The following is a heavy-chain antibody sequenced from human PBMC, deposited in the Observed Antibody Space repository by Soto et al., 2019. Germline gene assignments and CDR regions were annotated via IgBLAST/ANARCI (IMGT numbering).Heavy chain of an antibody. J-gene: IGHJ5*02. CDR3: AREMNYDILTGYYTWFDP. V-gene: IGHV3-11*05. CDR1: GFTFSDYY. D-gene: IGHD3-9*01. CDR2: ISSSSSYT. Sequence: GGSLRLSCAASGFTFSDYYMSWIRQAPGKGLEWVSYISSSSSYTNYADSVKGRFTISRDIAKNSLYLQMNSLRAEDTAVYYCAREMNYDILTGYYTWFDPWGQGT.